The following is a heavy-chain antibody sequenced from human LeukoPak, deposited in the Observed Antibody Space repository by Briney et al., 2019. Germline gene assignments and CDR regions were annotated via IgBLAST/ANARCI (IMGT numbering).Heavy chain of an antibody. CDR3: ARDSDYDSSGYLDY. D-gene: IGHD3-22*01. Sequence: GASVKVSCKASGYTFTSYGISWVRQAPGQGLEWMGWISAYNGNTNYAQKLQGRVTMTTDTSTSTAYMELRSLRSDDTAVYYCARDSDYDSSGYLDYWGQGTLVTVSS. J-gene: IGHJ4*02. V-gene: IGHV1-18*01. CDR2: ISAYNGNT. CDR1: GYTFTSYG.